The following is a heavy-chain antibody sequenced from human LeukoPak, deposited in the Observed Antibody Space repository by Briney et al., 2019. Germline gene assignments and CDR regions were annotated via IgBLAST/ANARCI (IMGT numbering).Heavy chain of an antibody. CDR2: INWNGGST. CDR3: ARDVYGDYDFDY. D-gene: IGHD4-17*01. V-gene: IGHV3-20*04. Sequence: GGSLRLSCAASGFTFDDYGMSWVRQAPGKGLEWVSGINWNGGSTGYADSVKGRFTISRDNAKNSLYLQMNSLRVEDTAVYYCARDVYGDYDFDYWGQGTLVTVSS. CDR1: GFTFDDYG. J-gene: IGHJ4*02.